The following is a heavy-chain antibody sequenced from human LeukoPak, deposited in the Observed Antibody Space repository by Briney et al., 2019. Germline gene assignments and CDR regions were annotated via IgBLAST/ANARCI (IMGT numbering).Heavy chain of an antibody. CDR1: GFTFSSYW. Sequence: GGSLRLSCAASGFTFSSYWMSWVRQAPGKGLEWVANIKQDGSEKYYVDSVKGRFTISRYNAKNSLYLQMNSLRAEDTAVYYCARDGACSGGSCYSPYFDYWGQGTLVTVSS. CDR2: IKQDGSEK. V-gene: IGHV3-7*03. J-gene: IGHJ4*02. D-gene: IGHD2-15*01. CDR3: ARDGACSGGSCYSPYFDY.